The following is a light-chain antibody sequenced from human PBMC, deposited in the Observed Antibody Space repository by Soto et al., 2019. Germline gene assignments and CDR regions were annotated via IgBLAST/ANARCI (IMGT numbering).Light chain of an antibody. V-gene: IGKV3D-15*01. J-gene: IGKJ1*01. Sequence: EIVMTQSPATLSVSPGERATLSCRASQSVSSNVAWYQEKPGQAPRLLIYGASTRATGIPARFSGRGSGTEFTHTNSSLQSEDFAVYYSQQYNNWPSFGQGNKVEIK. CDR2: GAS. CDR3: QQYNNWPS. CDR1: QSVSSN.